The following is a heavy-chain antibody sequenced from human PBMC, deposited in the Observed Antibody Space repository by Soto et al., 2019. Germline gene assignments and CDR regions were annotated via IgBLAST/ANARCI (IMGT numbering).Heavy chain of an antibody. CDR1: DFPFNTAW. CDR3: ITDSHYSGQLDRFYY. D-gene: IGHD1-26*01. J-gene: IGHJ4*01. CDR2: IRSNNEGGTS. V-gene: IGHV3-15*07. Sequence: GGSLRLSCSVPDFPFNTAWINWVRQPPGKGLEWVGRIRSNNEGGTSDFAAHVKGRFAISRDDSKHTAYLQMDSLRSDDTAVYYCITDSHYSGQLDRFYYWGLGTLVT.